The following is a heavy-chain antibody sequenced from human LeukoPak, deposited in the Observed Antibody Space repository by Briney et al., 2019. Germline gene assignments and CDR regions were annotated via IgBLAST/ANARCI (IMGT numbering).Heavy chain of an antibody. CDR3: ARVDTVTTTFAY. CDR1: AGSVTTGNYY. D-gene: IGHD4-17*01. Sequence: SQTLSLTCTVSAGSVTTGNYYWTWIRQPPGNGLDWIGYIHYTERPNYNPTLKSGVTISLDTSKNQSSLRLNSVTAADTAVYYCARVDTVTTTFAYWGQGTLVTVSS. V-gene: IGHV4-61*01. CDR2: IHYTERP. J-gene: IGHJ4*02.